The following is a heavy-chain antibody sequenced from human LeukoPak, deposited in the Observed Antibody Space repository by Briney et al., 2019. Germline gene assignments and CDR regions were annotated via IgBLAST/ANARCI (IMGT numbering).Heavy chain of an antibody. Sequence: GGSLRLSCAASGFIFSDYYMSWIRQAPGKGLEWLSYISSSSIYTSYADSVKGRFTISRDNAKNSLYLQLNSLRAEDTAVYYCARGSRPDYWGQGTLVTVSS. CDR2: ISSSSIYT. CDR1: GFIFSDYY. J-gene: IGHJ4*02. D-gene: IGHD2-15*01. V-gene: IGHV3-11*05. CDR3: ARGSRPDY.